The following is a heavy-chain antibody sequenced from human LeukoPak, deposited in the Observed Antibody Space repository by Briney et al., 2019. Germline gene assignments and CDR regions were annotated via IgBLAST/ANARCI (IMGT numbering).Heavy chain of an antibody. CDR1: GFTFSSYG. J-gene: IGHJ4*02. D-gene: IGHD3-10*01. CDR2: IWYGGSNK. CDR3: ASDEEYFFDY. Sequence: GGTLRLSCAASGFTFSSYGMHWVRQAAGKGLEWVAVIWYGGSNKYNAYFVKGRFTIFRDNYKNTLYLQMNSLRAEDTAEYYFASDEEYFFDYWGQGTLVTVSS. V-gene: IGHV3-33*01.